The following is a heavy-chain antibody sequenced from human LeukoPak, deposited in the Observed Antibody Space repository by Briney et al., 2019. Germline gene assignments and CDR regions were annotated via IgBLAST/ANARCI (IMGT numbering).Heavy chain of an antibody. Sequence: SETLSLTCTVSGGSISSSSYYWGWIRQPPGKGLEWIGSIYYSGSTYYNPSLKSRVTMSVDTSNNQFSLKLSSVTAADTAMYYCAREGDYYDSGGYYRIDFWGQGTLVTVSS. D-gene: IGHD3-22*01. V-gene: IGHV4-39*07. J-gene: IGHJ4*02. CDR1: GGSISSSSYY. CDR2: IYYSGST. CDR3: AREGDYYDSGGYYRIDF.